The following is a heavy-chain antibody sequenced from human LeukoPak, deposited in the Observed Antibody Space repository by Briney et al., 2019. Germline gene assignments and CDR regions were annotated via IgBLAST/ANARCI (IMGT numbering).Heavy chain of an antibody. Sequence: GESLKISCKGSGYTFTNYWIGWVRQMPGKGLEWMGIIYPGDSDTRHSPSFQGQVTISVDKSISTAYPQWSSLKASDTAMYYCARRDGSGWGSFDYWGQGTLVTVSS. D-gene: IGHD6-19*01. J-gene: IGHJ4*02. CDR2: IYPGDSDT. V-gene: IGHV5-51*01. CDR1: GYTFTNYW. CDR3: ARRDGSGWGSFDY.